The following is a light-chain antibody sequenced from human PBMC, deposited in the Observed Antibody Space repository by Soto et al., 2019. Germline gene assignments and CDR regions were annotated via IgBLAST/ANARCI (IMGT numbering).Light chain of an antibody. J-gene: IGKJ1*01. CDR1: QSVSSNY. V-gene: IGKV3-20*01. CDR3: QQYGSSPWT. Sequence: EIVLTQSPGTLSLSPGERATLSCRASQSVSSNYLAWYQQKPGQAPRLLIYGASSRVTGIPDRFSGSGSGTDFTLTISRLEPEDLAVYYWQQYGSSPWTFGLGTTVEI. CDR2: GAS.